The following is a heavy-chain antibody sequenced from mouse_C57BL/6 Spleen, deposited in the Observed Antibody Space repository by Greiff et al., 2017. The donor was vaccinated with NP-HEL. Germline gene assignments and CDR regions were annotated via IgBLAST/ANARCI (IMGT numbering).Heavy chain of an antibody. Sequence: EVQRVESGGDLVKPGGSLKLSCAASGFTFSSYGMSWVRQTPDKRLEWVATISSGGSYTYYPDSVKGRFTISRDNAKNTLYLQMSSLKSEDTAMYYCARHDGYDGYFDYWGQGTTLTASS. D-gene: IGHD2-2*01. V-gene: IGHV5-6*01. CDR1: GFTFSSYG. CDR2: ISSGGSYT. J-gene: IGHJ2*01. CDR3: ARHDGYDGYFDY.